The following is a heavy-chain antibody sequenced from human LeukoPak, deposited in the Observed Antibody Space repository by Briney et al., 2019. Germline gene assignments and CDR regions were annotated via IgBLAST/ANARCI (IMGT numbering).Heavy chain of an antibody. D-gene: IGHD3-22*01. Sequence: GASVKVSCKASGYTFTGYYMHWVRQAPGQGLEWMGWINPNSGGTNYAQKFQGRVTMTRDTSISTAYMELSRLRSDDTAVYYCASSVHYYDSSGSPDYWGQGTLVTVSS. CDR3: ASSVHYYDSSGSPDY. CDR2: INPNSGGT. J-gene: IGHJ4*02. V-gene: IGHV1-2*02. CDR1: GYTFTGYY.